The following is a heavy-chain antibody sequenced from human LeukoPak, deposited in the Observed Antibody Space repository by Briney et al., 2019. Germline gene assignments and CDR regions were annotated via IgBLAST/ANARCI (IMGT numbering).Heavy chain of an antibody. V-gene: IGHV1-46*01. CDR1: GYTFTSYY. CDR3: ARVIGAEAAFDY. J-gene: IGHJ4*02. CDR2: INPSGGST. Sequence: ASVKVSCKASGYTFTSYYMHWVRQAPGQGLEWMGIINPSGGSTSYAQKFQGRVTMTRDMSTSTVYMELSSLRSEDTAVYYCARVIGAEAAFDYWGQGTLVTVSS. D-gene: IGHD3-16*01.